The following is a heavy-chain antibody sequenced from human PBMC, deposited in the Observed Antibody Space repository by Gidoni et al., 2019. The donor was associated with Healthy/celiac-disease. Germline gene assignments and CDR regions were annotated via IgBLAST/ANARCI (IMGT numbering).Heavy chain of an antibody. CDR3: ARGGGSYSFYFDY. Sequence: QVQLVESGGGVVQPGRSLRLSCAASGFTFSSYGMHWVRQAPGQGLEWVAVIWYDGSNKYYADSVKGRFTISRDNSKNTLYLQMNSLRAEDTAVYYCARGGGSYSFYFDYWGQGTLVTVSS. CDR1: GFTFSSYG. V-gene: IGHV3-33*01. J-gene: IGHJ4*02. D-gene: IGHD1-26*01. CDR2: IWYDGSNK.